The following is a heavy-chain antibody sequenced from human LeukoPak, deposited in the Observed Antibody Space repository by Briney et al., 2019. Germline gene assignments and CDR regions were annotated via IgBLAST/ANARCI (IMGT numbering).Heavy chain of an antibody. D-gene: IGHD6-6*01. CDR2: IYNGESI. V-gene: IGHV4-39*01. CDR3: ARSARIAARPQNFDY. J-gene: IGHJ4*02. CDR1: GGSITSSSYY. Sequence: SETLSLTCTVSGGSITSSSYYWGWIRQPPGKGLEWIGNIYNGESIYYNPSLKSRLTISVDTSKNQFSLKLRSVTAADTAVYFCARSARIAARPQNFDYWGQGTLVPVSS.